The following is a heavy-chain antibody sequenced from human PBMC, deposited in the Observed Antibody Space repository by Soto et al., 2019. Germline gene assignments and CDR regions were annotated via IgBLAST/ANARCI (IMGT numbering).Heavy chain of an antibody. CDR1: GGSSSSYY. Sequence: LSDTCSVAGGSSSSYYWNWIRQNPGKGLEWIGYIYYSGSTNYNPSLKSRVTISVDTSKNQFSLKLSSLRPEDTAVYYCAADVGGYIYGLARHWGPGTLVTVSS. J-gene: IGHJ4*02. D-gene: IGHD4-17*01. V-gene: IGHV4-59*12. CDR3: AADVGGYIYGLARH. CDR2: IYYSGST.